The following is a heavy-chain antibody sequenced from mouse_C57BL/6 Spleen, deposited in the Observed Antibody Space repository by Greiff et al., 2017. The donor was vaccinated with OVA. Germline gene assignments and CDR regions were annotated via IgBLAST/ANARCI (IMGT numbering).Heavy chain of an antibody. J-gene: IGHJ1*03. CDR1: GYTFTDYY. CDR3: ARDTTVLLDGYFDV. CDR2: IYPGSGNT. D-gene: IGHD1-1*01. Sequence: QVQLQQSGAELVRPGASVKLSCKASGYTFTDYYINWVKQRPGQGLEWIARIYPGSGNTYYNEKFKGKATLTAEKSSSTAYMQLSSLTSEDSAVYFCARDTTVLLDGYFDVWGTGTTVTVSS. V-gene: IGHV1-76*01.